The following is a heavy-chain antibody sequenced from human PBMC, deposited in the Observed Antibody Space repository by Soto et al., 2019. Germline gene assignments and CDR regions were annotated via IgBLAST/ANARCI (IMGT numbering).Heavy chain of an antibody. CDR2: VIPVLTMT. V-gene: IGHV1-69*04. D-gene: IGHD2-15*01. CDR1: GGSLNSYT. CDR3: ARVLKVGGCYRWGGGSDL. Sequence: QVHLVQSGAEVKKPGSSVKVSCKASGGSLNSYTISWVRQAPGQGLEWLGRVIPVLTMTNYAQKFQDRVTISADKSTSTAYMELSSLKSEDTAVYYCARVLKVGGCYRWGGGSDLWGRGTLVIVSS. J-gene: IGHJ2*01.